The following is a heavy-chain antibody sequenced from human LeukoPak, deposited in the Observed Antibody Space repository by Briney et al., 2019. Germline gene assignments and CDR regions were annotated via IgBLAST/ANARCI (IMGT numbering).Heavy chain of an antibody. CDR3: AEDLITMVRGVIIPYYFDY. CDR2: ISGSGGST. V-gene: IGHV3-23*01. J-gene: IGHJ4*02. Sequence: PGGSLRLSCAASGFTFSSYGMSWARQAPGKGLEWVSAISGSGGSTYYADSVKGRFTISRDNSKNTLYLQMNSLRAEDTAVYYCAEDLITMVRGVIIPYYFDYWGQGTLVTVSS. D-gene: IGHD3-10*01. CDR1: GFTFSSYG.